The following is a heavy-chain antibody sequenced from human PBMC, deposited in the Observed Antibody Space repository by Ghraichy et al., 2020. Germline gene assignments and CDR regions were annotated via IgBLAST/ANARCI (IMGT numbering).Heavy chain of an antibody. CDR2: IYSRGST. CDR3: ASQYSSGWYVDY. J-gene: IGHJ4*02. V-gene: IGHV4-39*01. CDR1: GGSISSSSYY. Sequence: SETLSPTCTVSGGSISSSSYYWGWIRQPPGKGLEWIGNIYSRGSTYYNSSLKSRVTISVDTSRNQFSLKLSSVTAADTAVYYCASQYSSGWYVDYWGQGTLVTVSS. D-gene: IGHD6-19*01.